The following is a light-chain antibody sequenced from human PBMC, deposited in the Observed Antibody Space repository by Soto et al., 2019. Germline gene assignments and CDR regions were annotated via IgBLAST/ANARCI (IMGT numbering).Light chain of an antibody. CDR1: QSVSSY. CDR2: DAS. J-gene: IGKJ4*01. Sequence: EMVLTQSPATRSLSPGERATLSCRASQSVSSYLAWYQQKPGQAPRLLIYDASNRATGIPARFSGSGSGTDFTLTISSLEPEDFAVYYCQQRSNWPPALTFGGGTKVEIK. CDR3: QQRSNWPPALT. V-gene: IGKV3-11*01.